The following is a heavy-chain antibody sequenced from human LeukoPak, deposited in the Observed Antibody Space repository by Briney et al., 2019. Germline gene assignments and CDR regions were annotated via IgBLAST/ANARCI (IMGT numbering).Heavy chain of an antibody. D-gene: IGHD1-26*01. J-gene: IGHJ4*02. CDR2: MYHTGTT. Sequence: SETLSLTCAVSGGSINSDYWSWIRQPPGKRLEWIGFMYHTGTTNLDPSFKSRVTISLASSKSYFSLSLNSVTAADTAVYYCARHADRKWDLPGSFDSWGQGVRVAVSS. V-gene: IGHV4-59*08. CDR3: ARHADRKWDLPGSFDS. CDR1: GGSINSDY.